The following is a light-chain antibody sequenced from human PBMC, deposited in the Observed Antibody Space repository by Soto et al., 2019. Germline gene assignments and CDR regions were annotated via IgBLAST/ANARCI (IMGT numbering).Light chain of an antibody. Sequence: EIVLTQSPGTLSLSPGERATLSCRASQSVRNNYLAWYQQRPGQAPSLLIYGASSRATGIPDRFSGSGSGTDFTLTISRLEPEDFAMYYCQQYGTSPLTFGGGTKVEV. CDR3: QQYGTSPLT. V-gene: IGKV3-20*01. J-gene: IGKJ4*01. CDR2: GAS. CDR1: QSVRNNY.